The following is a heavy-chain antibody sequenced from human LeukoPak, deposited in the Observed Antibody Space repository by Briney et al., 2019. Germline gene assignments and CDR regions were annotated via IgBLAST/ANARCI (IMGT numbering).Heavy chain of an antibody. D-gene: IGHD2-2*01. CDR1: GFTFNRFG. CDR3: AIDYCSSTSCPYFDY. V-gene: IGHV3-33*01. Sequence: GGSLRLSCAASGFTFNRFGMHWVRQAPGKGLQWVAIVWDDANNKYYADSVKGRFTISRDNSNNTLYLQMNSLRAEDTAVYYCAIDYCSSTSCPYFDYWGQGTLVTVSS. J-gene: IGHJ4*02. CDR2: VWDDANNK.